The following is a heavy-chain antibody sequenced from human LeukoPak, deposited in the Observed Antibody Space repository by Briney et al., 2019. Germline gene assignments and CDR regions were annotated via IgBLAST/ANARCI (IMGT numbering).Heavy chain of an antibody. Sequence: SGTLSLTCIVSGASVIDYYCNWIRRRPREGLEWIGYVYNSGITNYNPSLRSRMTISVDTSDNQFSLKLTSVTAANTAVYYRATVRLSSGYSNWGQGTLVTVSS. D-gene: IGHD3-22*01. CDR3: ATVRLSSGYSN. CDR1: GASVIDYY. CDR2: VYNSGIT. V-gene: IGHV4-59*02. J-gene: IGHJ4*02.